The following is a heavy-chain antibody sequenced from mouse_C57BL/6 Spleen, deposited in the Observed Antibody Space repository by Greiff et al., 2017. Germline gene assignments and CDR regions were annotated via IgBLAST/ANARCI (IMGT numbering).Heavy chain of an antibody. CDR2: ISSGSSTI. V-gene: IGHV5-17*01. J-gene: IGHJ4*01. CDR3: ARMDY. CDR1: GFTFSDYG. Sequence: EVKLVESGGGLVKPGGSLKLSCAASGFTFSDYGMHWVRQAPEKGLEWVAYISSGSSTIYYADTVKGRFTISRDNAKNTLFLQMTSLRSEDTAMYYCARMDYRGQENPVTVSS.